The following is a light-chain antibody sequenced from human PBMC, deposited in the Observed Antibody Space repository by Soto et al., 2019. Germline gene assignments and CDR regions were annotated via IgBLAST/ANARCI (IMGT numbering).Light chain of an antibody. CDR2: GAS. CDR3: QQYGNSPRT. CDR1: QSVSSSY. J-gene: IGKJ1*01. V-gene: IGKV3-20*01. Sequence: EIVLTQSPGTLSLSPGERATLSCRASQSVSSSYLAWYQQKPGQAPRLLIYGASSRATGIPDRFSGGGSGTQFTLTISRLEPEDFAVYFCQQYGNSPRTFGQGTKVEIK.